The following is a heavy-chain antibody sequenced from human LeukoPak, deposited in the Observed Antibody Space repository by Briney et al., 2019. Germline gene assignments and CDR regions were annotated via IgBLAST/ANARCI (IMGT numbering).Heavy chain of an antibody. V-gene: IGHV3-21*06. CDR3: ARGPYSSNWYVDY. Sequence: GGSLRLSCAASGFAFSSHSMHWIRQAPGKGLEWVSSISSSGSYKYYADSVKGRFTISRDSAKNSLYLQMNSLRAEDTAVYYCARGPYSSNWYVDYWGQGTLVTVAS. D-gene: IGHD6-13*01. CDR1: GFAFSSHS. J-gene: IGHJ4*02. CDR2: ISSSGSYK.